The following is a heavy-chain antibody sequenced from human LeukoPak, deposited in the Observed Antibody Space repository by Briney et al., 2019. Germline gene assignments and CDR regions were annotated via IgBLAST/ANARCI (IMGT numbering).Heavy chain of an antibody. CDR2: IYYSGST. J-gene: IGHJ3*02. CDR1: GGSISSYY. Sequence: KPSETLSLTCTVSGGSISSYYWSWFRQPPGKGLEWIGYIYYSGSTNYNPSLHNRITISVDTSRTRVSLQLTSVTAAHTAFYYCARGLTEFGGGDDAFDIWGQGTMVTVAS. CDR3: ARGLTEFGGGDDAFDI. D-gene: IGHD3-10*01. V-gene: IGHV4-59*01.